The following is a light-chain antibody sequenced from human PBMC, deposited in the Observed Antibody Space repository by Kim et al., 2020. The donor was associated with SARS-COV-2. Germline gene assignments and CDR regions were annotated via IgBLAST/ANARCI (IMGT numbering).Light chain of an antibody. J-gene: IGLJ2*01. V-gene: IGLV1-40*01. Sequence: QRCTSACTGSTSNIGAGYGVHWDQQLPGAAPKLLIYGNSNRPSGVPDRFSGSKSGPSASLAITGLQAEDEADYYCQSYDSSLSGSVFGGGTQLTVL. CDR2: GNS. CDR1: TSNIGAGYG. CDR3: QSYDSSLSGSV.